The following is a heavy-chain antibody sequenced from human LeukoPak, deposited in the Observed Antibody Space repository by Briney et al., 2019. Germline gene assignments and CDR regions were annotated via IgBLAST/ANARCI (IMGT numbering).Heavy chain of an antibody. CDR3: TRSSHGYDILTGY. CDR1: GFTFSSYA. Sequence: GGSLRLSCAASGFTFSSYAMHWVRQAPGKGLEWVGFIRSKAYGGTTEYAASVKGRFIISRDDSKSIVYLQMNSLKTEDTAVYYCTRSSHGYDILTGYWGQGTLVTVSS. V-gene: IGHV3-49*04. J-gene: IGHJ4*02. D-gene: IGHD3-9*01. CDR2: IRSKAYGGTT.